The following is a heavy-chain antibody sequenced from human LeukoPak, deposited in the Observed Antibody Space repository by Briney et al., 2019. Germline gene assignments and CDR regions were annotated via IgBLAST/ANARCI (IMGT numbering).Heavy chain of an antibody. D-gene: IGHD1-26*01. CDR3: ARVSVITQYNGSPDYFAS. J-gene: IGHJ4*02. CDR1: GYSISNSYY. Sequence: SETLSLTCTVSGYSISNSYYWGWIRQPPGKGLEWIGSIYHSGNTYYNPSLKSRVTISVDTSKNQFSLKLSSVTAADTAVYYCARVSVITQYNGSPDYFASWGQGTLLTVSS. V-gene: IGHV4-38-2*02. CDR2: IYHSGNT.